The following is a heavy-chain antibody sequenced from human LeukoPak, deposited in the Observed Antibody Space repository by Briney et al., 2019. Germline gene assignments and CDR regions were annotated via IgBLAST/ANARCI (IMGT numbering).Heavy chain of an antibody. Sequence: PSETLSLTCTVSGGSISSGGYYWSWIRQHPGKGLEWIGYICYSGSTYYNPSLKSRVTISVDTSKNQFSLKLSSVTAADTAVYYCARVARMVRTRFDPWGQGTLVTVSS. CDR3: ARVARMVRTRFDP. CDR1: GGSISSGGYY. J-gene: IGHJ5*02. CDR2: ICYSGST. V-gene: IGHV4-31*03. D-gene: IGHD3-10*01.